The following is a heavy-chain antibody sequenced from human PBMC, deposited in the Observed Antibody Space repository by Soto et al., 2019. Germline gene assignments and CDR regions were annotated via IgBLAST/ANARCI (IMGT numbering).Heavy chain of an antibody. CDR1: GGSISSYY. D-gene: IGHD4-17*01. V-gene: IGHV4-59*01. J-gene: IGHJ6*02. Sequence: SETLSLTCTVSGGSISSYYWSWIRQPPGKGLEWIGYIYYSGSTNYNPSLKSRVTISVDTSKNQFSLKLSSVTAADTAVYYCARNRLFYGDYDHYGMDVWGQGTTVTVSS. CDR3: ARNRLFYGDYDHYGMDV. CDR2: IYYSGST.